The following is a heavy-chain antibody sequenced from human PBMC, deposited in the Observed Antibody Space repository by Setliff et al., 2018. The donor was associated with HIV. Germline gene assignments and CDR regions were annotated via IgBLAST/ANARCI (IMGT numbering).Heavy chain of an antibody. D-gene: IGHD6-19*01. CDR1: GYTFTSYA. J-gene: IGHJ6*03. CDR3: ASDGGPGSGWGDYSYYFSMDV. V-gene: IGHV1-3*01. Sequence: ASVKVSCKASGYTFTSYAIHWVRQAPGQSLEWMGWINAGYGNTKYSQKFQDRVTITRDTSASTVYMELGSLRSEDTAIYYCASDGGPGSGWGDYSYYFSMDVWGKGTTVTVSS. CDR2: INAGYGNT.